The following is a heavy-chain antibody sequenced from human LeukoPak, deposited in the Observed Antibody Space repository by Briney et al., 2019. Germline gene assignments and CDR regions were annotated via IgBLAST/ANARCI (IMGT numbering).Heavy chain of an antibody. CDR1: GYSISSGYY. D-gene: IGHD3-16*02. J-gene: IGHJ6*03. Sequence: PSETLSLTCTVSGYSISSGYYWGWIRQPPGKGLEWIGSIYHSGSTYYNPSLKSRVTISVDTSKNQFSLKLSSVTAADTAVYYCASIVWDGYYYYMDVWGKGTTVTVSS. V-gene: IGHV4-38-2*02. CDR3: ASIVWDGYYYYMDV. CDR2: IYHSGST.